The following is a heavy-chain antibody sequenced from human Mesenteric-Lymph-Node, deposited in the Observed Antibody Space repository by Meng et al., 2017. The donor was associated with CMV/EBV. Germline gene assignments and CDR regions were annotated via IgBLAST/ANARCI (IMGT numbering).Heavy chain of an antibody. D-gene: IGHD4-17*01. V-gene: IGHV1-69*10. CDR2: IIPILGIA. J-gene: IGHJ6*02. CDR3: ARRLRNYYYYGMDV. CDR1: GGTFSSYA. Sequence: SVKVSCKASGGTFSSYAISWVRQAPGQGLEWMGGIIPILGIANYAQKFQGRVTITADKSTSTAYMGLSSLRSEDTAVYYCARRLRNYYYYGMDVWGQGTTVTVSS.